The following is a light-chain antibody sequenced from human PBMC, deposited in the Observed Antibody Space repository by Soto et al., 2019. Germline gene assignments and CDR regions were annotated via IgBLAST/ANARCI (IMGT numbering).Light chain of an antibody. V-gene: IGKV3-20*01. CDR2: AIS. Sequence: EIVLTQSPDTLSLSPGEGATLSCRASQSVSSSYLAWYQQKPGQAPRLLIYAISSRATGIPDRFSGSGSGTDFTLTISRLEPEDFAVYYCQQYSSSPWTFGQGTKLEIK. CDR3: QQYSSSPWT. CDR1: QSVSSSY. J-gene: IGKJ1*01.